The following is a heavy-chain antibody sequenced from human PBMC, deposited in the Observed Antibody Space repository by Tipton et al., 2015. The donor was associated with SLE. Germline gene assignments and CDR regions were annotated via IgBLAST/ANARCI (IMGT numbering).Heavy chain of an antibody. V-gene: IGHV4-38-2*01. CDR3: ARGLDYGGTTKY. CDR1: GYSISSGYY. Sequence: TLSLTCAVSGYSISSGYYWGWIRQPPGKGLEWIGYIYYSGSTNYNPSLKSRVTISVDPSKNQFSLKLSSVTAADTAVYYCARGLDYGGTTKYWGQGTLVTVFS. J-gene: IGHJ4*02. CDR2: IYYSGST. D-gene: IGHD4-23*01.